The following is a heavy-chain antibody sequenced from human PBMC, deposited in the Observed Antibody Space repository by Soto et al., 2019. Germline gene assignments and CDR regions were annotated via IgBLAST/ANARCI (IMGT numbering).Heavy chain of an antibody. CDR3: ARARETFSGFDF. CDR1: GYTFTGYY. D-gene: IGHD1-26*01. J-gene: IGHJ2*01. CDR2: INPSSGGT. Sequence: QGQLVQSGAEVKKHGASVKVSCKASGYTFTGYYLHWVRQAPGQGLEWMGWINPSSGGTNYAQKFQGSVTMTRDTSITTAYVEVSSLTSDDTAVYFCARARETFSGFDFWGRGTLVTVSS. V-gene: IGHV1-2*04.